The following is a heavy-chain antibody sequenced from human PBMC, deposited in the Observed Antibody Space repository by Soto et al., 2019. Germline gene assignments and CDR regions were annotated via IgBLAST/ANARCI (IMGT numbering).Heavy chain of an antibody. V-gene: IGHV1-8*01. CDR3: ARAHYYDSSGYYPNFDY. CDR1: GYTFTSYD. J-gene: IGHJ4*02. D-gene: IGHD3-22*01. Sequence: QVQLVQSGAEVKKPGASVKVSCKASGYTFTSYDINWVRQATGQGLEWMGWMNPNSGNTGYAQKFQGRVTMTRNTSVSTAYMELGSLRSEDTAVYYCARAHYYDSSGYYPNFDYWGQGTLVTVSS. CDR2: MNPNSGNT.